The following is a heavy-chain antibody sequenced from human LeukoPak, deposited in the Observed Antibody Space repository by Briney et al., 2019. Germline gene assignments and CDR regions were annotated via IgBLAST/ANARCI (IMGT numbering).Heavy chain of an antibody. CDR2: ISSSSSYI. Sequence: GGSLRLSCAASGFKFSSYSMKWVRQAPGKGLEWVSFISSSSSYIYYADSLKGRFTISRDNAKNSLYLQMNSLRAEDTAVYYCARGTMFPYYFDYWGQGTLVTASS. V-gene: IGHV3-21*01. CDR3: ARGTMFPYYFDY. CDR1: GFKFSSYS. J-gene: IGHJ4*02. D-gene: IGHD3-10*02.